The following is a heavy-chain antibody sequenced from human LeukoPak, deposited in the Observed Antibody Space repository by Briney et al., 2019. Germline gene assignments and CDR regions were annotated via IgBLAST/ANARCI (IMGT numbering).Heavy chain of an antibody. J-gene: IGHJ4*02. D-gene: IGHD2-2*01. CDR1: GFTFSSYA. Sequence: PGRSLRLSCAASGFTFSSYAMHWVRQAPGKGLEWVAVISYDGSNKYYADSVKGRFTISRDNSKNTLYLQMNSLRAEDTAVYYCARLGEYQLLSPFDYWGQGTLVTVSS. V-gene: IGHV3-30-3*01. CDR3: ARLGEYQLLSPFDY. CDR2: ISYDGSNK.